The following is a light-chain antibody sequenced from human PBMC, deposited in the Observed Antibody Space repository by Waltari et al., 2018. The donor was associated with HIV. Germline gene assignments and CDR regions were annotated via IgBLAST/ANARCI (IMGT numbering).Light chain of an antibody. CDR1: PSNIGRNS. CDR3: ATWDDTMSVV. CDR2: SND. Sequence: QSPLTQTPSMSGDPGQRVNISCSGGPSNIGRNSVNWYRQLPGTAPKHLIYSNDQRPSSVPVRFSGSKSATSAFLVISGLQSDDEADYYCATWDDTMSVVFGGGTRLTVL. V-gene: IGLV1-44*01. J-gene: IGLJ2*01.